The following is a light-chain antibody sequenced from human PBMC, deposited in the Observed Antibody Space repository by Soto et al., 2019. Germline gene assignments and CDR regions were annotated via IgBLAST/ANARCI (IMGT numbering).Light chain of an antibody. CDR1: SSDVGSYNL. V-gene: IGLV2-23*03. CDR3: CSYAGSSTFVL. Sequence: QSALTQPASVSGSPGQSITISCTGTSSDVGSYNLVSWYQQHTGKAPKLMIYEGSKRPSGVSSRFSGSKSGNTASLTISGLQAEDEADYYCCSYAGSSTFVLFGGGTKLTVL. CDR2: EGS. J-gene: IGLJ2*01.